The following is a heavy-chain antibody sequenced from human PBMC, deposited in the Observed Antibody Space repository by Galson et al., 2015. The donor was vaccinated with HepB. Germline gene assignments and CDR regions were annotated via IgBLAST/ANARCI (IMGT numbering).Heavy chain of an antibody. V-gene: IGHV5-51*01. CDR2: IYPGDSDT. D-gene: IGHD3-22*01. CDR3: ARHFTMPHYYYDSSGYYRSMGWWYGMDV. Sequence: QSGAEVKKPGESLKISCKGSGYSFTSYWIGWVRQMPGKGLEWMGIIYPGDSDTRYSPSFQGQVTISADKSISTAYLQWSSLKASDTAMYYCARHFTMPHYYYDSSGYYRSMGWWYGMDVWGQGTTVTVSS. J-gene: IGHJ6*02. CDR1: GYSFTSYW.